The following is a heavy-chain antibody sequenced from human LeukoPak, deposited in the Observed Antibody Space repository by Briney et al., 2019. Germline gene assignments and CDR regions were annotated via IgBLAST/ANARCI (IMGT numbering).Heavy chain of an antibody. J-gene: IGHJ4*02. CDR1: GFTFSISG. CDR2: IRYDGTYT. D-gene: IGHD2-21*02. V-gene: IGHV3-30*02. CDR3: AKASGDCGVDCSIIDY. Sequence: GGSLRLSCAASGFTFSISGIHWVRQPPGKGLEWVAFIRYDGTYTYYADSVKGRFTISRDNSKNTLYLQMNSLRGEDTAVYYCAKASGDCGVDCSIIDYWGQGTLVTVSS.